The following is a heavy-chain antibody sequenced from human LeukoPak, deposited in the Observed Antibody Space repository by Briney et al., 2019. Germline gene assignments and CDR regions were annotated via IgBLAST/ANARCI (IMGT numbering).Heavy chain of an antibody. J-gene: IGHJ5*02. D-gene: IGHD3-22*01. CDR2: IYYSGST. Sequence: SETLSLTCTVSGGXISSSYCSWIRQPPGKGLEWIGSIYYSGSTNYNPSLKSRVTISLDTSKNQFSLKLTSVTAADTAVYYCARGYDYDSSGYSTGYLNWFDPWGQGTLVTVCS. CDR1: GGXISSSY. V-gene: IGHV4-59*01. CDR3: ARGYDYDSSGYSTGYLNWFDP.